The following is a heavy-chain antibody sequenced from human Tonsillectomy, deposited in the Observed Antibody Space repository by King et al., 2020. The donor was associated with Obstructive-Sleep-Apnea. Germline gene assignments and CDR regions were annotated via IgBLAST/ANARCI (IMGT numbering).Heavy chain of an antibody. CDR2: IYTSGST. CDR3: ARDHYDSSGYPHDY. CDR1: GGSISSYY. Sequence: QLQESGPGLVKPSETLSLTCTVSGGSISSYYWSWIRQPAGKGLEWIGRIYTSGSTNYNPSLKSRVTMSVDPSKNQFSLKLSSVTAADTAVYYCARDHYDSSGYPHDYWGQGTLVTVSS. D-gene: IGHD3-22*01. V-gene: IGHV4-4*07. J-gene: IGHJ4*02.